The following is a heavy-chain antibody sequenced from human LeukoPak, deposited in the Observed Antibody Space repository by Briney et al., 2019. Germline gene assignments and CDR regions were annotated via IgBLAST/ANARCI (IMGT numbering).Heavy chain of an antibody. D-gene: IGHD6-13*01. CDR2: ISGSGVAT. Sequence: GGSLRLSCAASGFTFSSYAVSWVRQAPGKGLEWVSSISGSGVATYSADSVKGRFTISRDNSKNTLYLQMNSLRAEDTAVYYCAKDWGYGSSQGYYFDYWGQGTLVTVSS. V-gene: IGHV3-23*01. CDR3: AKDWGYGSSQGYYFDY. CDR1: GFTFSSYA. J-gene: IGHJ4*02.